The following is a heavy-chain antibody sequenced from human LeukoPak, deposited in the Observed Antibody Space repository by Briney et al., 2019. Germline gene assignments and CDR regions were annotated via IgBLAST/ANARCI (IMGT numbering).Heavy chain of an antibody. CDR2: ISGSGGST. CDR3: ARSARGDGYNPYYFNY. V-gene: IGHV3-23*01. CDR1: GFTFSSYA. J-gene: IGHJ4*02. D-gene: IGHD5-24*01. Sequence: GGSLRLSCAASGFTFSSYAMSWVRQAPGKGLEWVSAISGSGGSTYYADSVKGRFTISRDTSKNTVYLQMNSLRAEDTAVYYCARSARGDGYNPYYFNYWGQGTLVTVSS.